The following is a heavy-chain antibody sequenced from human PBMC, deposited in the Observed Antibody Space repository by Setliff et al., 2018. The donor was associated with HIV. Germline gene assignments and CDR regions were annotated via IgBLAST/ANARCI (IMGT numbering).Heavy chain of an antibody. CDR2: ISTSSSFK. J-gene: IGHJ4*02. CDR3: ARDPSTSWYTYSY. Sequence: GESLKISCAASGFTFSNAWMSWVRQAPGKGPEWVSSISTSSSFKYYTDSVKGRFTISRDNAKNSLYLQMNNLRADDTAVYYCARDPSTSWYTYSYWGPGTLVTVSS. V-gene: IGHV3-21*04. D-gene: IGHD6-13*01. CDR1: GFTFSNAW.